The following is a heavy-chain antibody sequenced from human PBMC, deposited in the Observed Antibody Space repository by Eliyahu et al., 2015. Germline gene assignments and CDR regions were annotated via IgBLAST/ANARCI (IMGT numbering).Heavy chain of an antibody. CDR3: AQAASGFYDCTV. CDR1: GDSXXRTNVA. J-gene: IGHJ4*02. Sequence: QVQLQQSGPGLVKPSQTLPLXCAIXGDSXXRTNVAWRWVRQSPSRGLEWLGRTYYRSRWYSDYALSVEGRITITPDTSENQFSLHLSSVTPEDSSVYYCAQAASGFYDCTVWGQGTLVTVSS. D-gene: IGHD5/OR15-5a*01. V-gene: IGHV6-1*01. CDR2: TYYRSRWYS.